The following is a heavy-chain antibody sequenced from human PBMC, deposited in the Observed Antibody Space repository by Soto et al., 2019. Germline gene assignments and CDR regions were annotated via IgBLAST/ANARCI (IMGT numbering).Heavy chain of an antibody. CDR3: ASARTIFGVVTPPNYYGIDV. CDR1: GGTFSSYA. Sequence: ASVKVSCKASGGTFSSYAISWVRQAPGQGLEWMGGIIPIFGTANYAQKFQGRVTITADESTSTAYMELSSLRSEDTAVYYCASARTIFGVVTPPNYYGIDVWGQGTTVTVSS. J-gene: IGHJ6*02. CDR2: IIPIFGTA. V-gene: IGHV1-69*13. D-gene: IGHD3-3*01.